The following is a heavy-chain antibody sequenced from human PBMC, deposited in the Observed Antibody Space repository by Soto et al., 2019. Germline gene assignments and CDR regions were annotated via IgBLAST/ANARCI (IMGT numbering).Heavy chain of an antibody. CDR2: IVPLLNVT. D-gene: IGHD3-3*01. Sequence: HLVQSGAAVRKPGSSVKVSCKASGGAFTIYPITWVRQAPGQGLEWMGRIVPLLNVTRYSQKFLGRLTITADKSTSTNYLELSSLTPEDTAIYYCAIAPYDYSGFDPWGQGTLVTVSS. J-gene: IGHJ5*02. V-gene: IGHV1-69*04. CDR3: AIAPYDYSGFDP. CDR1: GGAFTIYP.